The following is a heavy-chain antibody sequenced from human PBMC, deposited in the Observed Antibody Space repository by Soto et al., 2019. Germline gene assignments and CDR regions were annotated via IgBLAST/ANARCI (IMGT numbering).Heavy chain of an antibody. J-gene: IGHJ5*02. D-gene: IGHD3-22*01. CDR1: GFTFSSNG. CDR2: ISYDGSNE. V-gene: IGHV3-30*18. Sequence: QVQLVESGGGVVQPGRSLRLSCAASGFTFSSNGMHWVRQAPGKGLEWVAVISYDGSNEIYADSVKGRFTISRDNSKNTLALQMNSLRAEDTAVYYCAKGTYYYESGGFDHWGQGNLVTVSS. CDR3: AKGTYYYESGGFDH.